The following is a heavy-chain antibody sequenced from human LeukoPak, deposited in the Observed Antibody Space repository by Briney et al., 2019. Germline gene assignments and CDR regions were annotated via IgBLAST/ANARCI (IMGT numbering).Heavy chain of an antibody. J-gene: IGHJ4*02. D-gene: IGHD1-26*01. V-gene: IGHV4-59*01. CDR2: IYYSGST. CDR3: ARSQRQWELPPGD. Sequence: SETLSLTCTVSGGSISSYYWSWIRQPPGKGLEWIGYIYYSGSTNYNPSLKSRVTISVDTSKNQFSLKLSSVTAADTAVYYCARSQRQWELPPGDWGQGNLVTVSS. CDR1: GGSISSYY.